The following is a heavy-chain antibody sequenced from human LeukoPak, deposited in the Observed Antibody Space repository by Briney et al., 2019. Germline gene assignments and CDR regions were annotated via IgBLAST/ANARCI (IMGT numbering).Heavy chain of an antibody. CDR1: GYTSTSYG. Sequence: GASVKVSCKASGYTSTSYGISWVRQAPGQGLEWMGWISAYYGNTNYAQNLQDRVTMTTDTSTNIAYMELRSLRSDDTAVYYCTRDTYCSSTSCFPYYMDVWGTGTTVTVSS. D-gene: IGHD2-2*01. V-gene: IGHV1-18*01. CDR3: TRDTYCSSTSCFPYYMDV. J-gene: IGHJ6*03. CDR2: ISAYYGNT.